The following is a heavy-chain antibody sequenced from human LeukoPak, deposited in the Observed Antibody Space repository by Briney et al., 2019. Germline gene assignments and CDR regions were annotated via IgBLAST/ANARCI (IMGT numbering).Heavy chain of an antibody. V-gene: IGHV4-39*07. CDR3: ARGKWELSLDY. CDR2: IYYSGST. J-gene: IGHJ4*02. Sequence: PSETLSLTCTVSGGSISGSSYYWGWIRQPPGKGLEWIGSIYYSGSTYYNPSLKSRVTISVDTSKNQFSLKLSSVTAADTAVYYCARGKWELSLDYWGQGTLVTVSS. D-gene: IGHD1-26*01. CDR1: GGSISGSSYY.